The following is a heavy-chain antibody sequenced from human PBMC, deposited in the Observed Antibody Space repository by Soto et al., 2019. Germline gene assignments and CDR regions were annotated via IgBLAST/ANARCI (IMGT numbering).Heavy chain of an antibody. CDR3: ARTYSSSWSYFDY. CDR1: GFSLSNARMG. V-gene: IGHV2-26*01. D-gene: IGHD6-13*01. Sequence: QVTLKESGPALVKPTETLTLTCTVSGFSLSNARMGVSWIRQPPGKALEWLAHIFSNDEKSYSTSLKSRLTISKDTSKSQVVLTMTNMDPVDIATYYCARTYSSSWSYFDYWGQGALVTVSS. CDR2: IFSNDEK. J-gene: IGHJ4*02.